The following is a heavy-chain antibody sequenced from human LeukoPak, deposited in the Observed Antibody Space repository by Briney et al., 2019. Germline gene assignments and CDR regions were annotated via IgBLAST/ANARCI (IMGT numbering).Heavy chain of an antibody. CDR2: ITSSSSYT. Sequence: PGGSLRLSCAASGFSFSSYNMNWVRLAPGKGLEWVSSITSSSSYTFYADSVKGRFTISRDNAKNSLYLQMNSLRVEDTSVYYCARLRGLYSGTYRYQTAFEYWGQGSLLTISS. J-gene: IGHJ4*02. V-gene: IGHV3-21*03. CDR1: GFSFSSYN. CDR3: ARLRGLYSGTYRYQTAFEY. D-gene: IGHD1-26*01.